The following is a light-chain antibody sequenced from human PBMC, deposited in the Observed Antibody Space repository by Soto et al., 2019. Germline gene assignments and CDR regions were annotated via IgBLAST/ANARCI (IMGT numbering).Light chain of an antibody. CDR1: QSISSY. CDR3: LHSYSTLFP. V-gene: IGKV1-39*01. CDR2: AAS. Sequence: DIQMTQSPSSLSASVGDRVTITCRASQSISSYLNWYQQKPGKAPKLLIYAASSLQSGVPSRFSRSAPATAFTLIIRSHQPEDFAPYYCLHSYSTLFPFGPGTKVDIK. J-gene: IGKJ3*01.